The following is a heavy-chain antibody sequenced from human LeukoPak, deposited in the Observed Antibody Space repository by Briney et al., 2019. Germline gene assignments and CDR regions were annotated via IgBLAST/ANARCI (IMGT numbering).Heavy chain of an antibody. CDR3: ARWFCTTTSCYYDY. D-gene: IGHD2-2*01. Sequence: GRSLRLSCAASGFTFSSYAMHWVRQAPGMGLEWVSIIYKDGTTYYVDSVKGRFTISRDNSKNTLYLQMNSLRAEDTAVYYCARWFCTTTSCYYDYWGQGTLVTVSS. CDR2: IYKDGTT. CDR1: GFTFSSYA. V-gene: IGHV3-53*01. J-gene: IGHJ4*02.